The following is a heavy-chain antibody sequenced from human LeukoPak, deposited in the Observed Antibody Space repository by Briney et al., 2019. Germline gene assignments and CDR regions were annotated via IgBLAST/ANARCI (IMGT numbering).Heavy chain of an antibody. D-gene: IGHD2-15*01. CDR2: IYTSGNT. CDR3: ARDRGVAYCSGGSCLTPPYDY. Sequence: PSQTLSLTCTVSGGSISSGSYYWSWIRQPAGKGLEWIGRIYTSGNTYYNPSLKSRVTISVDTSKNQFSLKLSSVTAADTAVYYCARDRGVAYCSGGSCLTPPYDYWGQGTLVTVSS. V-gene: IGHV4-61*02. J-gene: IGHJ4*02. CDR1: GGSISSGSYY.